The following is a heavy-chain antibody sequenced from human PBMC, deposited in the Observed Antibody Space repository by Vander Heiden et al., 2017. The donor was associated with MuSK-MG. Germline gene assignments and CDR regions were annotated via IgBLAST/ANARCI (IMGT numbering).Heavy chain of an antibody. J-gene: IGHJ4*02. V-gene: IGHV3-48*03. CDR2: ISSSGAAT. Sequence: EVQLVESGGGLEQPGGSLRLSCAASGFTFSGYEMNWVRQAPGKGLEWVSYISSSGAATYYADSVKGRFTISRDNAKNSLYLQMNSLRAEDTAVYYCAREQLGIESFDSWGQGTLVTVSS. D-gene: IGHD7-27*01. CDR3: AREQLGIESFDS. CDR1: GFTFSGYE.